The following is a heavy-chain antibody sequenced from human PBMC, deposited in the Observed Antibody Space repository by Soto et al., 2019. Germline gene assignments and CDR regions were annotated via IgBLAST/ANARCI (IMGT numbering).Heavy chain of an antibody. CDR3: ARVIGHAFDI. CDR2: IIYDGANK. V-gene: IGHV3-30-3*01. J-gene: IGHJ3*02. Sequence: QVQLVESGGGVVQPGRSLRLSCAASGFTFSSNTMHWVRQAPGKGLEWVAIIIYDGANKYYADSVKGRFTISRDNSKNALYLKMNSLRAEDTAVYFCARVIGHAFDIWGQGTMVTVSS. CDR1: GFTFSSNT.